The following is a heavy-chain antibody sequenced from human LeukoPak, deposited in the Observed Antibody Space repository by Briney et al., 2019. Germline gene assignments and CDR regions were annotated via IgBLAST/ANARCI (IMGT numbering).Heavy chain of an antibody. CDR2: VYYIEGT. J-gene: IGHJ3*02. V-gene: IGHV4-39*07. CDR1: GGSIISNNYY. Sequence: SETLSLTCSVSGGSIISNNYYWGWIRQPPGKGLEWIGTVYYIEGTNYNPSLKSRVTISVDRSKNQFSLKLSSVTAADTAVYYCARDGQVVPAARAFDIWGQGTMVTVSS. D-gene: IGHD2-2*01. CDR3: ARDGQVVPAARAFDI.